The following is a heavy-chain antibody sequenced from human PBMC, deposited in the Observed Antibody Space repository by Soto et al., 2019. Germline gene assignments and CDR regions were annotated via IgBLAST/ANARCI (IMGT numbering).Heavy chain of an antibody. CDR2: IIPILGIA. D-gene: IGHD3-16*01. V-gene: IGHV1-69*02. CDR3: ASLGEGDAFDI. J-gene: IGHJ3*02. Sequence: QVQLVQSGAEVKKPGSSVKVSCKASGGTFSSYTISWVRQAPGQGLEWMGRIIPILGIANYAQKFQGRVTITADKSTSTAYMELSSLRSEDTVVYYCASLGEGDAFDIWGQGTMVTVSS. CDR1: GGTFSSYT.